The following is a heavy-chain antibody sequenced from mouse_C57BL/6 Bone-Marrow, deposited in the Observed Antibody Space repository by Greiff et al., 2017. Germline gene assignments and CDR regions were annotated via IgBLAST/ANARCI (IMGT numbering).Heavy chain of an antibody. CDR1: GYTFTSYW. D-gene: IGHD2-2*01. J-gene: IGHJ3*01. V-gene: IGHV1-69*01. CDR2: IDPSDSYT. Sequence: QVQLKQPGAELVMPGASVKLSCKASGYTFTSYWMHWVKQRPGQGLEWIGEIDPSDSYTNYNQKFKGKSTLTVDKSSSTAYMQLSSLTSEDSAVYYCAIYYGYDEPSYWGQGTLVTVSA. CDR3: AIYYGYDEPSY.